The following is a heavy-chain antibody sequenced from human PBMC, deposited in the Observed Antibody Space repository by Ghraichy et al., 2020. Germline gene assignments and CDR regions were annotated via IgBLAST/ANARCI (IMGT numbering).Heavy chain of an antibody. CDR2: INAGNGNT. J-gene: IGHJ4*02. Sequence: ASVKVSCKASGYTFTSYAMHWVRQAPGQRLEWMGWINAGNGNTKYSQKFQGRVTITRDTSASTAYMELSSLRSEDTAVYYCARDGIVGATTGLDYWGQGTLVTVSS. V-gene: IGHV1-3*01. CDR1: GYTFTSYA. CDR3: ARDGIVGATTGLDY. D-gene: IGHD1-26*01.